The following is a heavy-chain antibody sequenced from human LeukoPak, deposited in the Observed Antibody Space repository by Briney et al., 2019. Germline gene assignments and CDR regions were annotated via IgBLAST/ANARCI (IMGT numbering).Heavy chain of an antibody. CDR3: ARGDSSNYYDSSGYQPLDY. CDR2: INHSGST. V-gene: IGHV4-34*01. J-gene: IGHJ4*02. D-gene: IGHD3-22*01. Sequence: SETLSLTCAVYGGSFSGYYWSWIRQPPGKGLEWIGEINHSGSTNYNPSLKSRVTISVDTSKNQFSLKLSSVTAADTAVYYCARGDSSNYYDSSGYQPLDYWGQGTLVSVSS. CDR1: GGSFSGYY.